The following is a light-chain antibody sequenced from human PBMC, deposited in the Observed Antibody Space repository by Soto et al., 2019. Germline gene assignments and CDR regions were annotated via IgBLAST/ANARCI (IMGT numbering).Light chain of an antibody. CDR2: AAS. Sequence: DIQITQSPSSLSTSVGDRFTITCRASQGISNYLAWYQQKPGKDPKLLIYAASTLQSGVPSRFSGSGSGTDFTLTISSLQPEDVATYYCQKYNSAPWTFGQGTKVEIK. CDR1: QGISNY. V-gene: IGKV1-27*01. CDR3: QKYNSAPWT. J-gene: IGKJ1*01.